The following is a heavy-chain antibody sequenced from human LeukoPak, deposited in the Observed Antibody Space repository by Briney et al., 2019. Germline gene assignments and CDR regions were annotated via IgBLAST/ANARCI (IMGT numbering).Heavy chain of an antibody. J-gene: IGHJ4*02. CDR3: ARDFPSSGWYHPFDY. D-gene: IGHD6-19*01. CDR2: INPNSGGT. Sequence: ASVKVSCKASGYTFTAYYMHWVRQAPGQGLEWMGWINPNSGGTNYAQKFQGRVTMTRDTFISTVYMELSRLRSDDTAVYYCARDFPSSGWYHPFDYWGQGILVTVSS. CDR1: GYTFTAYY. V-gene: IGHV1-2*02.